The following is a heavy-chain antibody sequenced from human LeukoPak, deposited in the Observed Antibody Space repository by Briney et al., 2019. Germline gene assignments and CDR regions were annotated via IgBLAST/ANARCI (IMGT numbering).Heavy chain of an antibody. D-gene: IGHD3-16*01. CDR3: AKDYAVGSIDY. CDR1: GFTFSSFA. Sequence: GGTLRLSCAASGFTFSSFAMSWIRQAPGKGLEWVSSVSTSGVGTYYADSVRGRFTISRDNSKNTVFLQMNSLRAEDSAVYYCAKDYAVGSIDYWGQGTLVTVSS. CDR2: VSTSGVGT. J-gene: IGHJ4*02. V-gene: IGHV3-23*01.